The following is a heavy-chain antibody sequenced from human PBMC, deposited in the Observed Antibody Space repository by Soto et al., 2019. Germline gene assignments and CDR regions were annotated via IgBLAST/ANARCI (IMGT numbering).Heavy chain of an antibody. CDR1: GFTFSSYA. D-gene: IGHD1-26*01. CDR2: ISGSGGTT. J-gene: IGHJ6*02. Sequence: EVQLLESGGGLVQPGGSLRLSCAASGFTFSSYAMSWVRQAPGKGLEWVSAISGSGGTTYYADSVKGRFSLSRDNSKNTLYLYLQMNSLRAEDTAVYYCAKHGNYYYYGVDVWGQGTTVTVSS. CDR3: AKHGNYYYYGVDV. V-gene: IGHV3-23*01.